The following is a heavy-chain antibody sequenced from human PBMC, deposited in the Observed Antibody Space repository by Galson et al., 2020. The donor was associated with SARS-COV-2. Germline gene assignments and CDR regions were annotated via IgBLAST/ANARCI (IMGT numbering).Heavy chain of an antibody. CDR2: IYYSGST. D-gene: IGHD3-10*01. CDR3: ARHKYYGSGRLDY. V-gene: IGHV4-39*01. J-gene: IGHJ4*02. CDR1: GGSISSSSYY. Sequence: SETLSLTCTVSGGSISSSSYYWGWIRQPPGKGLAWIGSIYYSGSTYYNPSLKSRVTISVDTSKNQFSLKLSSVTAADTAVYYCARHKYYGSGRLDYWGQGTLVTVSS.